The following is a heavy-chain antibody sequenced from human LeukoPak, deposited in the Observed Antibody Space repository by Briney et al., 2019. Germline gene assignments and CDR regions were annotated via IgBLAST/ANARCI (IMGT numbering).Heavy chain of an antibody. V-gene: IGHV4-59*01. D-gene: IGHD3-22*01. CDR2: IHTIEKT. CDR1: GFTFSSYS. Sequence: PGGSLRLSCAASGFTFSSYSMNWVRQAPGKGLEWIGNIHTIEKTNYNPSLKSRVSLSLDTSKKQFSLKMTSATTADTAVYYCASTLKWLAFDYWGQGTLVTVSS. CDR3: ASTLKWLAFDY. J-gene: IGHJ4*02.